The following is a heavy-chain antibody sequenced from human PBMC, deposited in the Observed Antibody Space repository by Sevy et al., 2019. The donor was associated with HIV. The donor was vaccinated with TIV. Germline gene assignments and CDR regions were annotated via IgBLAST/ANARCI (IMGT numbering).Heavy chain of an antibody. J-gene: IGHJ4*02. D-gene: IGHD6-6*01. V-gene: IGHV3-53*01. Sequence: GGSLRLSCAASGFTVSSNYMSWVRQAPGKGLEWVSVIYSGGSTYYADSVKGRFTISRDNSKNTLYRQMNSLRAEDTAVYYGARGVQLVHYFDYWGQGTLVTVSS. CDR3: ARGVQLVHYFDY. CDR1: GFTVSSNY. CDR2: IYSGGST.